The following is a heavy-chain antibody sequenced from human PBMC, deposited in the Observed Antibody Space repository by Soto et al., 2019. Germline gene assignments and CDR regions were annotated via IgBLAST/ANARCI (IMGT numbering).Heavy chain of an antibody. CDR1: GDSISSSGYY. CDR2: IYYSGMT. V-gene: IGHV4-31*03. CDR3: AREGGYYCSSSFDY. Sequence: NLSLTCTVSGDSISSSGYYWSWIRQHPGKGLEWIGYIYYSGMTSYNPSLKSRLTISVDTSKNQFSLRLSSVTAADTAVYYCAREGGYYCSSSFDYWGQGTLVTVSS. D-gene: IGHD6-6*01. J-gene: IGHJ4*02.